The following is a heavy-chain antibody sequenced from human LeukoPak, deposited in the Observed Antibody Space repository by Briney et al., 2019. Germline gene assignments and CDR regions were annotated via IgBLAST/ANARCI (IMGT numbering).Heavy chain of an antibody. CDR1: GFAFSSYW. CDR3: ARAAYASSSDS. Sequence: GGSLILSCVASGFAFSSYWMAWVHQAPGRGLAWVASVDLDGGGKYSVDSVKGRFTISRDNAKNSLYLQMDSLRAEDTAVYYCARAAYASSSDSWGQGTLVTVSS. D-gene: IGHD6-6*01. V-gene: IGHV3-7*05. J-gene: IGHJ4*02. CDR2: VDLDGGGK.